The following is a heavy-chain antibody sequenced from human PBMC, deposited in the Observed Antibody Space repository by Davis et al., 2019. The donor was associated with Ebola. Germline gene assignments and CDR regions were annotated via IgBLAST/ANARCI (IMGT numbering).Heavy chain of an antibody. CDR1: GFTFSSYG. V-gene: IGHV3-30*18. J-gene: IGHJ6*02. CDR2: ISYDGSNK. CDR3: AKDVSTWTAIIVHGMDV. D-gene: IGHD2-21*02. Sequence: PGGSLRLSCAASGFTFSSYGMHWVRQAPGKGLEWVAVISYDGSNKYYADSVKGRFTISRDNSKNTLYLQMNSLRAEDTAVYYCAKDVSTWTAIIVHGMDVWGQGTTVTVSS.